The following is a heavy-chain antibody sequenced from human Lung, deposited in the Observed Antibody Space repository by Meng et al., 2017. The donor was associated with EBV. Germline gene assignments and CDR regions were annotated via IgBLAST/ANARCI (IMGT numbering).Heavy chain of an antibody. CDR1: GYTFTNDG. J-gene: IGHJ4*02. V-gene: IGHV1-18*01. Sequence: QAQLVPAGGEVMEPGASVKVSCKASGYTFTNDGITWVRQAPGQGLEWKGWISAYNGDTNYAQTLQGRVTMTTDTSTSTAYMELRSLRSDDTAVYYCARVEVGITSGDYWGQGTLVTVSS. CDR2: ISAYNGDT. D-gene: IGHD1-26*01. CDR3: ARVEVGITSGDY.